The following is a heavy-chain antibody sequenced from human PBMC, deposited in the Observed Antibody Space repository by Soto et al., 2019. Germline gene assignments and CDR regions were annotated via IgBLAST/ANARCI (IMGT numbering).Heavy chain of an antibody. Sequence: LSLTCAVYGGSFSGYYWSWIRQPPGKGLEWIGEINHSGNTYYTPSLESRVAISTDKSKNQFSLRLSSVTAADTAVYYCVRRSPEDAFDIWGQGTMVTVSS. J-gene: IGHJ3*02. CDR1: GGSFSGYY. V-gene: IGHV4-34*01. CDR3: VRRSPEDAFDI. CDR2: INHSGNT.